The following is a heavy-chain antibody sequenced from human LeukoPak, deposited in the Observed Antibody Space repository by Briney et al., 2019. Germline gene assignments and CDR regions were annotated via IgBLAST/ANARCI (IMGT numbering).Heavy chain of an antibody. V-gene: IGHV3-11*01. Sequence: GGTLTLTCAVSGFTFSDYYMSWIRQAPGKGLEWVSYISSSGSTIYYADSVKGRFTISRDNAKNSLYLQMNSLRAEDTAVYYCARRWGYGGNEYYFDYWGQGTLVTVSS. D-gene: IGHD4-23*01. CDR3: ARRWGYGGNEYYFDY. CDR2: ISSSGSTI. J-gene: IGHJ4*02. CDR1: GFTFSDYY.